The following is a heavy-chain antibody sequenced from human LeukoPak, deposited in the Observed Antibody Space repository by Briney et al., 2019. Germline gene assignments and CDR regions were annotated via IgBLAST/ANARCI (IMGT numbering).Heavy chain of an antibody. CDR3: VKDWRDESNCGGDCLQY. V-gene: IGHV3-23*01. CDR2: ISVSDGST. D-gene: IGHD2-21*02. J-gene: IGHJ4*02. CDR1: GFTFSAYS. Sequence: GGSLRLSCVASGFTFSAYSMTWVRQAPGKGLDWVSSISVSDGSTYYADSVRGRFTISRGNSKNTLHLHMNSLRAEDTAAYYCVKDWRDESNCGGDCLQYWGQGTLVTVSS.